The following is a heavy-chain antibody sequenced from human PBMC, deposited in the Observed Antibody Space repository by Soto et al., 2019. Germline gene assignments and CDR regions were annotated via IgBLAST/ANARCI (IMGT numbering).Heavy chain of an antibody. D-gene: IGHD3-10*01. CDR2: IIPIFGTA. J-gene: IGHJ4*02. CDR3: AGTYGGNSGSGWAVDY. V-gene: IGHV1-69*01. Sequence: QVQLVQSGAEVKKPGSSVKVSCKASGGTFSSYAISWVRQAPGQGLEWMGGIIPIFGTANYAQKFQGRVTITADESTRPAYMALRSPRSEDTAVYYCAGTYGGNSGSGWAVDYWGQGTLVTVSS. CDR1: GGTFSSYA.